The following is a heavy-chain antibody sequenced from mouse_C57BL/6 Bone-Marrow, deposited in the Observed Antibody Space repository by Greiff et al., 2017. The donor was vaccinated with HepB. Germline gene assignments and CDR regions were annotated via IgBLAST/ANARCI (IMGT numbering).Heavy chain of an antibody. D-gene: IGHD1-1*01. CDR1: GYTFTDYY. Sequence: EVKLQESGPVLVKPGASVKMSCKASGYTFTDYYMNWVKQSHGKSLEWIGVINPYNGGTSYNQKFKGKATLTVDKSSSTAYMELNSLTSEDSAVYYCARGIYYYGSSYGYWGQGTTLTVSS. V-gene: IGHV1-19*01. J-gene: IGHJ2*01. CDR2: INPYNGGT. CDR3: ARGIYYYGSSYGY.